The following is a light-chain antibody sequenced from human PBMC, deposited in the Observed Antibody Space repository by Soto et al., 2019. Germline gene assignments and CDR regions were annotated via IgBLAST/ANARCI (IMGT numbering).Light chain of an antibody. J-gene: IGKJ5*01. CDR1: QSVLYSSNNKNY. V-gene: IGKV4-1*01. Sequence: IVMTQSPDSLAVSLGERATINCKSSQSVLYSSNNKNYLAWYQQKPGQPPKLLIYWASTRESGVPDRFSGSGSGTDFTLTISSLQAADVAVYYCQQYYSTPRTVGQGTRLEIK. CDR3: QQYYSTPRT. CDR2: WAS.